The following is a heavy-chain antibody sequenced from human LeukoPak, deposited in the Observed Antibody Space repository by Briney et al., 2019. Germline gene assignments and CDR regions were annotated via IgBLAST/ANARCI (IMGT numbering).Heavy chain of an antibody. CDR2: MNPNSGNT. V-gene: IGHV1-8*01. CDR1: GYTFTSYD. Sequence: ASVKVSCKASGYTFTSYDINWVRQATGQGLEWMGWMNPNSGNTGYAQKFQGRVTMTRNTSISTAYMELSSLRSEDTAAYYCARASPDYGDYGDWGQGTLVTVSS. J-gene: IGHJ4*02. CDR3: ARASPDYGDYGD. D-gene: IGHD4-17*01.